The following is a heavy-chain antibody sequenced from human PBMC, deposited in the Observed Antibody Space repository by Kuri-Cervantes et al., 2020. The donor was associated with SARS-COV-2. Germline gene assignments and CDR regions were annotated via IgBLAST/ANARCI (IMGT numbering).Heavy chain of an antibody. CDR1: GSTFSSYS. D-gene: IGHD6-13*01. J-gene: IGHJ3*02. Sequence: GESLKISCAASGSTFSSYSMNWVRQAPGKGLEWVSSISSGSSYIYYADSVKGRFTISRDNAKNSLYLQMNSLRAEDTAVYYCASGYSSRLDAFDIWGQGTMVTVSS. CDR2: ISSGSSYI. V-gene: IGHV3-21*01. CDR3: ASGYSSRLDAFDI.